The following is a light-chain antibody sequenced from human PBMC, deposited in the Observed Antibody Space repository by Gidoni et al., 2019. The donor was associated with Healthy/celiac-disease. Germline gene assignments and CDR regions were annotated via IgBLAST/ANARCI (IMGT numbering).Light chain of an antibody. CDR3: QQYNSYLSWT. CDR1: QSISSW. V-gene: IGKV1-5*03. J-gene: IGKJ1*01. CDR2: KAS. Sequence: DIQLTQSPSTLSASVGDRVTITCRASQSISSWLAWYQQKPGKAPKLLIYKASSLESGGPSRFSGSGSGTEFTLTISRLQPDDFATYYCQQYNSYLSWTFGQGTKVEIK.